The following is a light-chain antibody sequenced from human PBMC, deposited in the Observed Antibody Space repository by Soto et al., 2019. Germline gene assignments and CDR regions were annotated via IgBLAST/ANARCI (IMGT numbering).Light chain of an antibody. Sequence: QSVLTQPASVSGSPGQSITISCTGTSSDVGGYNYVSWYQHHPGKAPKIMVFEVSNRPSGVSNRFSGSKAGNTASLTISGLLDDDEADYFCASFRSGTILVFGSGTKVTVL. CDR3: ASFRSGTILV. V-gene: IGLV2-14*01. J-gene: IGLJ1*01. CDR1: SSDVGGYNY. CDR2: EVS.